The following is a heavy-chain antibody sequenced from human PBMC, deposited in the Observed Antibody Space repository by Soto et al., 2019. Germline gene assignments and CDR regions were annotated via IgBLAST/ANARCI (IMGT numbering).Heavy chain of an antibody. Sequence: QVQLVQSGAEVKKPGSSVKVSCKASGGTFSSYAISWVRQAPGQGLEWMGGIIPIFGTANYAQKFQGRVTITADDSTSTAYMELSSLRSEDTAVYYCARTRQRTYYYYYGMDVWGQGTTVTVSS. CDR1: GGTFSSYA. V-gene: IGHV1-69*12. J-gene: IGHJ6*02. CDR2: IIPIFGTA. D-gene: IGHD2-2*01. CDR3: ARTRQRTYYYYYGMDV.